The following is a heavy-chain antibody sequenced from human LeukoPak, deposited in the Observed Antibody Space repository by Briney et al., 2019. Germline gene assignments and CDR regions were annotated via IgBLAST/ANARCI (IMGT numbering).Heavy chain of an antibody. D-gene: IGHD3-9*01. CDR3: ARRYCDILTGPGAFDI. J-gene: IGHJ3*02. CDR2: IYPGDSDT. CDR1: GYHFTSYW. Sequence: GESLQISCKGSGYHFTSYWIGWVRQMPGKGLEWMGIIYPGDSDTRYSPSFQGQVTISADKSISTAYLQWSSLKASDTAMYYCARRYCDILTGPGAFDIWGQGTMVTVSS. V-gene: IGHV5-51*01.